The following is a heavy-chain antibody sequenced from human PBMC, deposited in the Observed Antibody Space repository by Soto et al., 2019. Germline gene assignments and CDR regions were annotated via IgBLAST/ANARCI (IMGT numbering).Heavy chain of an antibody. D-gene: IGHD2-15*01. Sequence: SETLSLTCTVSGGSISSYYWSWIRQPPGKGLEWIGEINHSGSTNYNPSLKSRVTISVDTSKNQFSLNLSFVTAADTAVYYCATMGTPATGLYYFDYWGQGTLVTVSS. CDR1: GGSISSYY. J-gene: IGHJ4*02. CDR2: INHSGST. V-gene: IGHV4-34*01. CDR3: ATMGTPATGLYYFDY.